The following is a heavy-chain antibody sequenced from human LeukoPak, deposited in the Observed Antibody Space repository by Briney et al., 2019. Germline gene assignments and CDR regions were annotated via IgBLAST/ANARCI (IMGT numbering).Heavy chain of an antibody. CDR3: ARGGYYGSGNDFRFDP. D-gene: IGHD3-10*01. CDR1: GDSISTYY. Sequence: PSETLSLTCTVSGDSISTYYWSWIRQPPGKGLECIGYIHYTGSTNYNPSLKSRVTISVETSKNQFSLKLKSVTAADTAVYYCARGGYYGSGNDFRFDPWGQETLVTVSS. V-gene: IGHV4-59*01. CDR2: IHYTGST. J-gene: IGHJ5*02.